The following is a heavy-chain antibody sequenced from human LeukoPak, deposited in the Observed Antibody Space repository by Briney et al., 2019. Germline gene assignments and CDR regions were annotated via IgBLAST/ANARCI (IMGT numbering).Heavy chain of an antibody. CDR2: ISGSGGST. CDR1: GFTVSDNY. V-gene: IGHV3-23*01. CDR3: APQGRSGWPALVYFDS. D-gene: IGHD6-19*01. Sequence: PGGSLRLSCAASGFTVSDNYISWVRQAPGKGLEWVSAISGSGGSTYYADSVKGRFTISRDNSKNTLYLQMNSLRAEDTAVYYCAPQGRSGWPALVYFDSWGQGTLVTVSS. J-gene: IGHJ4*02.